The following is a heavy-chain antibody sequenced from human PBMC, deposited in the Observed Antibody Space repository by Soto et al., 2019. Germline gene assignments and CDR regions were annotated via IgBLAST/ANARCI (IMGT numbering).Heavy chain of an antibody. J-gene: IGHJ4*02. Sequence: QVQLVESGGGVVQPGRSLRLSCAGSGFTFSSYAMHWVRQAPGKGLEWVAVISYDGRYKYYADSVKGRFTISRDNSKNTLYLQMNSLRAEDTAVYYCARGVDSGDHYYFDYWGQGTLVTVSS. CDR1: GFTFSSYA. CDR3: ARGVDSGDHYYFDY. V-gene: IGHV3-30*04. D-gene: IGHD4-17*01. CDR2: ISYDGRYK.